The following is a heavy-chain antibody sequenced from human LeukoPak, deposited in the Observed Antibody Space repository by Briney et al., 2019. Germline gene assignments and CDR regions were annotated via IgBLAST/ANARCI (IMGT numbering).Heavy chain of an antibody. V-gene: IGHV4-34*01. CDR3: ARQRGSGWYPGDFDY. CDR1: GGSFSGYY. Sequence: SETLSLTCAVYGGSFSGYYWSWIRQPPGKGLEWIGEINHSGSTNYNPSLKSRVTISVDTSKNQFSLKLSSVTAADTAVYYCARQRGSGWYPGDFDYWGQGTLVTVSS. D-gene: IGHD6-19*01. J-gene: IGHJ4*02. CDR2: INHSGST.